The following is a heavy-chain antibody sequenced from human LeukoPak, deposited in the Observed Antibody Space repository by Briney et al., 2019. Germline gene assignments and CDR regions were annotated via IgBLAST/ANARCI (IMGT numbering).Heavy chain of an antibody. CDR2: MNSNSGNT. CDR1: GYTFTSYD. V-gene: IGHV1-8*01. Sequence: ASVKVSCKASGYTFTSYDINWVRQATGQGGEWMGWMNSNSGNTGYAQKFQGRVTMTRDTSISTAYMELSSLRSEDTAVYYCARGAVRGRTRVDYWGQGTLVTVSS. D-gene: IGHD3-10*01. J-gene: IGHJ4*02. CDR3: ARGAVRGRTRVDY.